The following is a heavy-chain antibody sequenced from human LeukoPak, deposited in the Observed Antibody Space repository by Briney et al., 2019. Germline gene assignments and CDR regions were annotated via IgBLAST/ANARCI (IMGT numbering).Heavy chain of an antibody. V-gene: IGHV1-24*01. D-gene: IGHD3-9*01. Sequence: GASVKVSCKGSGDTLTELSTHGVRQAPGKGLEGMGGFDPEHGEMIYAQKLQGRVTMTEDRSTDTAYMELSSLRSEDTAVYYCATGGPWDLLKYWGQGTLVTVPS. CDR2: FDPEHGEM. CDR1: GDTLTELS. J-gene: IGHJ4*02. CDR3: ATGGPWDLLKY.